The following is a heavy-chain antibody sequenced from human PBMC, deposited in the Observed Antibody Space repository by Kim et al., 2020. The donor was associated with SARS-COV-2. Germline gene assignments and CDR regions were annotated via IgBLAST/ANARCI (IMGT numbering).Heavy chain of an antibody. CDR2: IIPIFGTA. V-gene: IGHV1-69*13. CDR1: GGTFSSYA. J-gene: IGHJ4*02. D-gene: IGHD3-3*01. Sequence: SVKVSCKASGGTFSSYAISWVRQAPGQGLEWMGGIIPIFGTANYAQKFQGRVTITADESTSTAYMELSSLRSEDMAVYDCARVRSRIRFLEWFFDYWGQ. CDR3: ARVRSRIRFLEWFFDY.